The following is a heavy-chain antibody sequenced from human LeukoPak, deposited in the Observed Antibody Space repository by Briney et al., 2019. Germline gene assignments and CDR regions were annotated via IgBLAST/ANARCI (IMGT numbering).Heavy chain of an antibody. D-gene: IGHD5/OR15-5a*01. CDR2: IYYSGST. CDR3: ATLVSTRYYFDY. V-gene: IGHV4-39*01. CDR1: GGSISSSSYY. J-gene: IGHJ4*02. Sequence: SETLSLTCTVSGGSISSSSYYWGWIRQPPGKGLEWIGSIYYSGSTYYNPSLKSRVTISVDTSKNQFSLKLSSVTAADTAVYFCATLVSTRYYFDYWGQGTLVTVSS.